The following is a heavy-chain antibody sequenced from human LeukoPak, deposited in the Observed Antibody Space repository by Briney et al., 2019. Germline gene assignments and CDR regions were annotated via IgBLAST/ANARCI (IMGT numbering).Heavy chain of an antibody. Sequence: ASVKVSCKASGYTFTSYYMHWVRQAPGQGLEWMGIINPSGGSTSYAQKFQGRVTMTRDTSTSTVYMELSSLRSEDTAVYYCARERIAVAGYYYYGMNDWGQGTTVTVSS. CDR2: INPSGGST. D-gene: IGHD6-19*01. CDR1: GYTFTSYY. CDR3: ARERIAVAGYYYYGMND. V-gene: IGHV1-46*01. J-gene: IGHJ6*02.